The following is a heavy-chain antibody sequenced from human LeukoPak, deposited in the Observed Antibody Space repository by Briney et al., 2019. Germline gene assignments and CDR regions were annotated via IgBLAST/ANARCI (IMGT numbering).Heavy chain of an antibody. D-gene: IGHD1-1*01. CDR2: MNPNSGNT. Sequence: ASVKVSCKASGYTFTSYDINWVRQATGQGLEWMGWMNPNSGNTGYAQKFQGRVTMTRNTSISTAYMELSSLRSEDTAVYYCAQTLGTTAPFDYWGQGTLVTVSS. CDR3: AQTLGTTAPFDY. J-gene: IGHJ4*02. CDR1: GYTFTSYD. V-gene: IGHV1-8*01.